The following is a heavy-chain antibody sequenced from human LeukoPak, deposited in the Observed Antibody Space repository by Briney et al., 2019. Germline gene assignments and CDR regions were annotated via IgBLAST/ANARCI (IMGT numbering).Heavy chain of an antibody. V-gene: IGHV3-7*01. CDR2: IKQDGSEK. CDR1: GFTFSSYW. D-gene: IGHD6-13*01. CDR3: ARSSIAAARTYYYYMDV. J-gene: IGHJ6*03. Sequence: PGGSLTLSCAASGFTFSSYWMSWVRQAPGKGLEWVANIKQDGSEKYYVDSVKGRFTISRDNAKNSLYLQMNSLRAEDTAVYYCARSSIAAARTYYYYMDVWGKGTTVTVSS.